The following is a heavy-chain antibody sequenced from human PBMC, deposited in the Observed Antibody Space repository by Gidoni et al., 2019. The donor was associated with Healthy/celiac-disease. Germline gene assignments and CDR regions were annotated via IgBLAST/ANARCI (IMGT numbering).Heavy chain of an antibody. CDR2: ISAYNGNT. J-gene: IGHJ5*02. CDR1: GYTFTRYG. V-gene: IGHV1-18*04. Sequence: QVQLVQSVAEVKKPGASVKVSCKASGYTFTRYGISWVRQAPGQGLEWMGWISAYNGNTNYEQKLKGRVTMTTDTSTSTAYMELRSLRSDDTAVYYCERDLTIFGVVITDNWFDPWGQGTLVTVSS. D-gene: IGHD3-3*01. CDR3: ERDLTIFGVVITDNWFDP.